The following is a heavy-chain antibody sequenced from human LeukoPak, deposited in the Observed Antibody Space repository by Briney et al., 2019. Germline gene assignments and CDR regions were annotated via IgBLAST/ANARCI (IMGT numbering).Heavy chain of an antibody. J-gene: IGHJ4*02. CDR2: IYPGDSDP. CDR1: GYTFTAYW. D-gene: IGHD6-13*01. V-gene: IGHV5-51*01. CDR3: VRHGLGSSWFGFDY. Sequence: GESLKISCKGSGYTFTAYWIGWVRQMPGKGLEWMGIIYPGDSDPRYSPSFQGQVTISADTSISTAYLQWSSLKASDSAMYYCVRHGLGSSWFGFDYWGQGTLVTVSS.